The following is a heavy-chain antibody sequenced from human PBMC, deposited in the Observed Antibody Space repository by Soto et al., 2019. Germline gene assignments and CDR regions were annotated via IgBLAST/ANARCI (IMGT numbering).Heavy chain of an antibody. J-gene: IGHJ4*02. D-gene: IGHD2-21*02. CDR2: VSIGGST. CDR3: AKRRGDGGHFDY. CDR1: GFTFSSYA. V-gene: IGHV3-23*01. Sequence: DVQLLESGGGLVQPEGSLRLSCAASGFTFSSYAMCWVRQGAGKGLEWVAVVSIGGSTHYADAVRGRCTISRDNSTSTLSLQMHRLTAEDADVYVGAKRRGDGGHFDYWGQGARVTVSS.